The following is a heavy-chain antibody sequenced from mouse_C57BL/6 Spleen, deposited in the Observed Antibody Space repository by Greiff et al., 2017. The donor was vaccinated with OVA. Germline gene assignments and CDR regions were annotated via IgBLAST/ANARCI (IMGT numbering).Heavy chain of an antibody. D-gene: IGHD1-1*01. CDR3: ARGDYYGSSSPYAMDY. CDR1: GYTFNSYW. CDR2: IHHNSGST. Sequence: QVQLKQSGAELVKPGASVKLSCKASGYTFNSYWMHWVKQRPGQGLEWIGMIHHNSGSTNYNEKFKSKATLTVDKSSSTAYMQLSSLTSEDSAVYYCARGDYYGSSSPYAMDYWGQGTSVTVSS. V-gene: IGHV1-64*01. J-gene: IGHJ4*01.